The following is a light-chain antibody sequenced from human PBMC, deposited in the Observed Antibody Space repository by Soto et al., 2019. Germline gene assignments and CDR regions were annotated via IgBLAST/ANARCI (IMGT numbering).Light chain of an antibody. V-gene: IGKV4-1*01. Sequence: DIVMTQSPDSLAVSLGESATINCKSSQSVLYSSNNKNYLAWYQQKPGQPPKLLIYWASTRESGVPDRFSGSGSGTDFTLTISSLQAEDGAVYYCQQYYSTWTFGQGTKVEIK. CDR3: QQYYSTWT. CDR1: QSVLYSSNNKNY. J-gene: IGKJ1*01. CDR2: WAS.